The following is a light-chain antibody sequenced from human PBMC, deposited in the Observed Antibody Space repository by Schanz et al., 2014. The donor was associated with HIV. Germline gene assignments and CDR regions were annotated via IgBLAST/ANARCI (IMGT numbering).Light chain of an antibody. J-gene: IGLJ1*01. V-gene: IGLV2-14*03. CDR3: NSYSHSNTYV. CDR2: DVT. Sequence: QSALTQPASVSGSPGQSITISCTGTSSDVGADNSVSWYQQHPGRAPRLLVYDVTYRPSGVSNRFSGSKSGNTASLIISGLQPEDEADYYCNSYSHSNTYVFGSGTKLTVL. CDR1: SSDVGADNS.